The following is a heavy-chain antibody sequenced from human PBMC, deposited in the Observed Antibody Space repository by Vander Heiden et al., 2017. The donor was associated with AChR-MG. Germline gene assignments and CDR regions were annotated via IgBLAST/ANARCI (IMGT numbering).Heavy chain of an antibody. J-gene: IGHJ5*02. D-gene: IGHD3-22*01. Sequence: EVQLVESGGGLVKPGGSLRLPCAVSGFPFSTYSMNWVRQAPGKGLEWVSSMRTSSSYTFYADAVKGRFTISRDDAKNSLYRQMSSLRAEDTAVYYCVRVYYYDSSGYYYGFDPWGQGTLVTVSS. CDR3: VRVYYYDSSGYYYGFDP. V-gene: IGHV3-21*06. CDR1: GFPFSTYS. CDR2: MRTSSSYT.